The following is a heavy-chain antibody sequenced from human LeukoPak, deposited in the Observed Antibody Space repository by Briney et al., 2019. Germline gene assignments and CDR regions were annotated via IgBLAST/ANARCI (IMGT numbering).Heavy chain of an antibody. D-gene: IGHD5-12*01. CDR1: GFTFSTYA. CDR3: AKADDTVATNFDS. CDR2: SRGNSGRT. Sequence: GGSLRLPCAASGFTFSTYAMSWVRQAPGKGLEWVSASRGNSGRTDYADSVEGRFTTSRDNSKNTVYLQMNSLRAEDTAVYYCAKADDTVATNFDSWGQGTLVTVSS. J-gene: IGHJ4*02. V-gene: IGHV3-23*01.